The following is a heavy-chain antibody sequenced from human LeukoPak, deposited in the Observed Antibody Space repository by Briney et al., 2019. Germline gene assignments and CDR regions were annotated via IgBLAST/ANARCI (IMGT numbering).Heavy chain of an antibody. CDR2: IKQDGSEK. D-gene: IGHD2-2*01. CDR1: GFTFSSYW. J-gene: IGHJ6*03. V-gene: IGHV3-7*04. CDR3: ARVSSTSDAHYYYCMDV. Sequence: GGSLRLSCAASGFTFSSYWMSWVRQAPGKGLEWVANIKQDGSEKYYVDSVKGRFTISRDNAKNSLYLQMNSLRAEDTAVYYCARVSSTSDAHYYYCMDVWGKGTTVTISS.